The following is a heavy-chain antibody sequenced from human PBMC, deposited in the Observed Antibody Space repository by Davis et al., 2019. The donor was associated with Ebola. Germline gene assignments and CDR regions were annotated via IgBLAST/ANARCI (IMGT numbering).Heavy chain of an antibody. Sequence: GESLKISCTGSGYSFTSYWIGWVRQMPGKGLEWMGIIYPGDSDTRYSPSFQGQVTISADKSISTAYLQWSSLKASDTAMYYCARQVDTAMVTFDYWGQGTLVTVSS. V-gene: IGHV5-51*01. D-gene: IGHD5-18*01. J-gene: IGHJ4*02. CDR3: ARQVDTAMVTFDY. CDR1: GYSFTSYW. CDR2: IYPGDSDT.